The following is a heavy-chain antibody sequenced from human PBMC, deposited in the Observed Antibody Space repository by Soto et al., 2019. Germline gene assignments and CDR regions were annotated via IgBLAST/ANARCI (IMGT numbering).Heavy chain of an antibody. CDR3: VSGYGYFVH. Sequence: QVQLVESGGGVVQPGRSLRLSCAASGITFSNYGTHWVRQAPGKGLEWVAVIWYDGRDKYYADSVKGRFTISRDNSKNTLYLQMSSLTADDTAVYYCVSGYGYFVHWGQGTLVTVSS. CDR1: GITFSNYG. J-gene: IGHJ4*02. V-gene: IGHV3-33*01. D-gene: IGHD3-22*01. CDR2: IWYDGRDK.